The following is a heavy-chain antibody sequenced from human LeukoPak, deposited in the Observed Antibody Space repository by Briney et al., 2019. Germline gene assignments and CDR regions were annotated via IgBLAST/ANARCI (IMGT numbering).Heavy chain of an antibody. CDR3: ASYSNSWYYFDY. CDR2: INHSGST. CDR1: GGSFSGYY. V-gene: IGHV4-34*01. D-gene: IGHD6-13*01. Sequence: SETLSLTCAVYGGSFSGYYWSWIRQPPGKGLEWIGEINHSGSTNYNPSLKSRVTISGDTSKNQFSLKLSSMTAADTAVYYCASYSNSWYYFDYWGQGTLVTVSS. J-gene: IGHJ4*02.